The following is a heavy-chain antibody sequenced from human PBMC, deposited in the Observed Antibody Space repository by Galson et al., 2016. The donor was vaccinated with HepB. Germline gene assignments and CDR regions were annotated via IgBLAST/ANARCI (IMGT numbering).Heavy chain of an antibody. CDR3: ARDRDRRLY. J-gene: IGHJ4*02. CDR2: VYNYEST. CDR1: GGSMSGYH. V-gene: IGHV4-59*01. D-gene: IGHD2-15*01. Sequence: TLSLTCTVSGGSMSGYHWSWIRQPPGKGLEWIGYVYNYESTNYNPSLKSRVTISIDMSRSQFSLKLSSVTAADTAVYYCARDRDRRLYWGQGTLVTVSS.